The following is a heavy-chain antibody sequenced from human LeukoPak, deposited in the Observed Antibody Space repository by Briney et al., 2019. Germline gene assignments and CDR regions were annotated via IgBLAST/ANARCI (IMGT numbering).Heavy chain of an antibody. CDR1: GFTFSSYS. CDR3: ARVVDPSWWLRNNRYAFDI. V-gene: IGHV3-21*04. J-gene: IGHJ3*02. D-gene: IGHD5-12*01. CDR2: ISGSSSYI. Sequence: GGSLRLSCAASGFTFSSYSVNWVRQAPGKGLEWVSSISGSSSYIYYADSVKGRFTISRDNSKNTLYLQMNSLRAEDTAVYYCARVVDPSWWLRNNRYAFDIWGQGTMVTVSS.